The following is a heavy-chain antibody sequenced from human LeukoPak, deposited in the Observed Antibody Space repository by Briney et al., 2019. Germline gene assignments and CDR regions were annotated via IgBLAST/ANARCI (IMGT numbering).Heavy chain of an antibody. V-gene: IGHV4-30-4*01. D-gene: IGHD2-15*01. CDR3: ARASSSNYYYGMDV. J-gene: IGHJ6*02. Sequence: SETLSLTCTGSGGSISSGDYYWSWIRQPPGKGLEWIGYIYYSGSTYYNPSLKSRVTISVDTSKNQFSLKLSSVTAADTAVYYCARASSSNYYYGMDVWGQGTTVTVSS. CDR1: GGSISSGDYY. CDR2: IYYSGST.